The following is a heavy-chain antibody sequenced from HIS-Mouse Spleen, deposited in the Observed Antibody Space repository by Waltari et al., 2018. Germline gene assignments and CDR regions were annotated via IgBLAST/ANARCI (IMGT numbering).Heavy chain of an antibody. CDR1: VYTFTGYY. J-gene: IGHJ4*02. V-gene: IGHV1-2*02. Sequence: QVQLGQSGAEVKKPGASVKVSCKASVYTFTGYYIPWVRQVPGQGLEWMGWINPNSGGTNYAQKFQGRVTMTRDTSISTAYMELSRLRSDDTAVYYCARESDTKEYWGQGTLVTVSS. CDR3: ARESDTKEY. CDR2: INPNSGGT.